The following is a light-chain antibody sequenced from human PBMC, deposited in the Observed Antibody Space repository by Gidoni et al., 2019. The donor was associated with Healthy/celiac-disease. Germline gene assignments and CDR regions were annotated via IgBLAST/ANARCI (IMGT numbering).Light chain of an antibody. CDR1: TSISSY. CDR3: QQSYSTPLT. J-gene: IGKJ4*01. V-gene: IGKV1-39*01. Sequence: DIQMTQSPSSLSASVGDRVTITCRASTSISSYLNWYQQKPGKAPKLLIYAASSLQSGVPSRFSGSGSGTDFTLTISSLQPEDFATYYCQQSYSTPLTFGAGTKVEIK. CDR2: AAS.